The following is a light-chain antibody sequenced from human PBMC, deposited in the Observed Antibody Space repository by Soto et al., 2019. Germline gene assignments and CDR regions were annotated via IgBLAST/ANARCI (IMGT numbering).Light chain of an antibody. V-gene: IGKV3D-15*01. Sequence: EIVLTQSPCTLSVSPGESATLSCRASQSVGSNLAWYQQKPGQAPRLLIYGAFTRATGIPARFSGSGSGTEFTLTISSLESEDFAVYSCQQYGSSSWTFGQGTKVDI. CDR2: GAF. J-gene: IGKJ1*01. CDR1: QSVGSN. CDR3: QQYGSSSWT.